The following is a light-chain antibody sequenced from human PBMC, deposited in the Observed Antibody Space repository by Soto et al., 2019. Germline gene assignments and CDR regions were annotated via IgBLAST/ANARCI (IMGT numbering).Light chain of an antibody. Sequence: EIVLPQSPATLSLSPGESATLSCRASESISRYLAWYQQKPGQAPRLLIYDTSNRATGIPARFSGSGSGTDFTLTISSLEPEDFAVYYCKQRSNWLTVGGGTKVGIK. CDR1: ESISRY. CDR3: KQRSNWLT. V-gene: IGKV3-11*01. J-gene: IGKJ4*01. CDR2: DTS.